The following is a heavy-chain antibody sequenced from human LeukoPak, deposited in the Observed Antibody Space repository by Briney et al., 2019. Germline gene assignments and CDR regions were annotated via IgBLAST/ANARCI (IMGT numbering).Heavy chain of an antibody. D-gene: IGHD4-17*01. J-gene: IGHJ3*02. Sequence: GGSLRLSCAASGFTFSSYAMSWVRQAPGKGLEWVSSISSSSSYIYYADSVKGRFTISRDNAKNSLYLQMNSLRAEDTAVYYCARDRVRDYGDYDAFDIWGQGTMVTVSS. CDR2: ISSSSSYI. V-gene: IGHV3-21*01. CDR3: ARDRVRDYGDYDAFDI. CDR1: GFTFSSYA.